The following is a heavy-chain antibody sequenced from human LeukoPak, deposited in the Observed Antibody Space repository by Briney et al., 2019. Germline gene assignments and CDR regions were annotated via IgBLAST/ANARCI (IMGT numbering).Heavy chain of an antibody. CDR3: ATTPVGLVSYNWFDP. V-gene: IGHV1-24*01. D-gene: IGHD1-26*01. CDR1: GYTLTELS. Sequence: WASVKVSCKASGYTLTELSMHWVRQAPGKGLEWMGGFDPEDGETIYAQKFQGRVTMTEDTSTDTAYMELSSLRSEDTAVYYCATTPVGLVSYNWFDPWGQGTLVTVSS. CDR2: FDPEDGET. J-gene: IGHJ5*02.